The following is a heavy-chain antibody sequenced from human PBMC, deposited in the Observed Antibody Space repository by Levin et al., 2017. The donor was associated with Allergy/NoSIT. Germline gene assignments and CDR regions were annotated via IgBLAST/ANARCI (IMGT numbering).Heavy chain of an antibody. CDR1: GFISSDY. CDR3: ARDRAYAFDI. J-gene: IGHJ3*02. V-gene: IGHV3-66*01. CDR2: TLGGGNT. Sequence: GGSLRLSCAASGFISSDYMNWVRQAPGKGLEWVSITLGGGNTYYADSVKGRFIISRDKSKSTLYLQMNNLRAEDTAIYYCARDRAYAFDIWGQGTMVTVSS. D-gene: IGHD3-10*01.